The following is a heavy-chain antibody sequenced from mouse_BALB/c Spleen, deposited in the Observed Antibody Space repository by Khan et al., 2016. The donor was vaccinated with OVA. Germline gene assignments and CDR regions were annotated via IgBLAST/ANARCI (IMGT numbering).Heavy chain of an antibody. D-gene: IGHD2-10*01. J-gene: IGHJ3*01. CDR3: ARPSYYGSPWFTY. CDR2: ISSGGSYS. Sequence: EVELVESGGGLVKPGGSLKLSCAASGFAFISYDMSWVRQTPDKRLEWVATISSGGSYSYYPDSVKGRFTISRDIDRKTLYLQMSSLRSEDTALYYCARPSYYGSPWFTYWGQGTLVTVSA. CDR1: GFAFISYD. V-gene: IGHV5-9*02.